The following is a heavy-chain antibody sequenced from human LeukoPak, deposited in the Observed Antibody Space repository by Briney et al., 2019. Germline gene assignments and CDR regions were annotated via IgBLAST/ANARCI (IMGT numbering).Heavy chain of an antibody. V-gene: IGHV3-9*01. D-gene: IGHD4-23*01. J-gene: IGHJ4*02. Sequence: GGSLRLSCAASGFTFNDYAMHWVRQAPGKGLEWVSGISWNSGSTDYADSVKGRFTISRDNAKNSLYLQMNSLRAEDTAFYYCAKAEGFFGGYYDHWGQGTLVTVSS. CDR1: GFTFNDYA. CDR3: AKAEGFFGGYYDH. CDR2: ISWNSGST.